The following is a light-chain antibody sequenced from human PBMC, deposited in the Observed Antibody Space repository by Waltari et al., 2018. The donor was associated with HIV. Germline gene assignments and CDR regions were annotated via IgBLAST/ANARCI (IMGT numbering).Light chain of an antibody. J-gene: IGKJ2*03. Sequence: IVLTQSPATLSLSPGERATLSCVASQSVSNNYLAWYQQKHGLPPRLRSYDGSSRAAGIPDRFSGSGAGKDFTLTISRLETEDYAVYYCHQYGRSISYSFGQGTKLEIK. CDR1: QSVSNNY. CDR2: DGS. V-gene: IGKV3D-20*01. CDR3: HQYGRSISYS.